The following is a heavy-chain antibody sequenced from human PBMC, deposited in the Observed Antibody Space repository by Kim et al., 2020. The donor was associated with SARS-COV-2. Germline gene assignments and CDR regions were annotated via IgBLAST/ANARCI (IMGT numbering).Heavy chain of an antibody. CDR1: GGTFSSYA. J-gene: IGHJ6*01. Sequence: SVKVSCKASGGTFSSYAISWVRQAPGQGLEWMGGIIPIFGTANYAQKFQGRVTITADESTSTAYMELSSLRSEDTAVYYCARGSIFGVAANYYYYGMDVWGQGTTVTVSS. V-gene: IGHV1-69*13. CDR2: IIPIFGTA. CDR3: ARGSIFGVAANYYYYGMDV. D-gene: IGHD3-3*01.